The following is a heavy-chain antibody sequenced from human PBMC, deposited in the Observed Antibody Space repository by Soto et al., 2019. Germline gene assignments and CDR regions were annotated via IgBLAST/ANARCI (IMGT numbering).Heavy chain of an antibody. D-gene: IGHD3-16*01. CDR1: GFTFRNYW. CDR2: ISHDERTT. J-gene: IGHJ4*02. CDR3: AREGASFAHPPDY. Sequence: EVQLVQSGGGLVQPGGSLRLSCAASGFTFRNYWRHWIRQAPGKGLLWVSRISHDERTTTYADAFKGRFTITRDNAKNTFFLQMNSMRAEDTAVYYCAREGASFAHPPDYWGQVTLVTVSS. V-gene: IGHV3-74*01.